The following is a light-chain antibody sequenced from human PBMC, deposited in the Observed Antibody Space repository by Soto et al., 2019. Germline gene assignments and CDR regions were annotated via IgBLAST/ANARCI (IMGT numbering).Light chain of an antibody. CDR2: DVS. CDR1: SSDVGTYNY. Sequence: QSALTQPASVSGSPGQSITISCTGTSSDVGTYNYVSWYQQHPGKAPKLMIFDVSSRPSGVSNRFSGSKSGNTASLTISGLQAEAEADYYCSSYTTSSTVVFGGGTKLTVL. J-gene: IGLJ2*01. CDR3: SSYTTSSTVV. V-gene: IGLV2-14*03.